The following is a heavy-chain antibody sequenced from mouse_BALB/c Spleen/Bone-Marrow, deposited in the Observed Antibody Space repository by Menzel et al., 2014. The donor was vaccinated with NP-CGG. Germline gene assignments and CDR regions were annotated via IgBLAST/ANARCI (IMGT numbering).Heavy chain of an antibody. CDR1: GFTFSSYA. CDR3: AREGGTTAHYYAMDY. Sequence: EVKLVESGGGLVKPGGSLKLSCAASGFTFSSYAMSWVRQTPEKRLEWVASISSGGGTYYPDSVKGRFTISRDNARNILYLQMSSLRSEDTAMYYCAREGGTTAHYYAMDYWGQGTSVTVSS. J-gene: IGHJ4*01. D-gene: IGHD1-2*01. CDR2: ISSGGGT. V-gene: IGHV5-6-5*01.